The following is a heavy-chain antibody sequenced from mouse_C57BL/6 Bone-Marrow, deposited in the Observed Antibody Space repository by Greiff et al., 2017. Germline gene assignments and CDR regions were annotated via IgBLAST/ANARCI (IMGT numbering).Heavy chain of an antibody. CDR3: ARLDYYAMDY. CDR1: GFTFSSYG. V-gene: IGHV5-6*01. Sequence: EVKVVESGGDLGKPGGSLKLSCAASGFTFSSYGMSWVRQTPDKRLEWVATISSGGSYTYYPDSVKGRFTISRDNAKNTLYLQMSSLKSEDTAMYYCARLDYYAMDYWGQGTSVTVSS. J-gene: IGHJ4*01. CDR2: ISSGGSYT.